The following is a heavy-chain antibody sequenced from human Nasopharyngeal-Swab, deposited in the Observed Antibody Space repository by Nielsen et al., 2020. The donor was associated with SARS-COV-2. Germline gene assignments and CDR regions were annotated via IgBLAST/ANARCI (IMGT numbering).Heavy chain of an antibody. J-gene: IGHJ6*03. Sequence: GESLKISCAASGFTFSSHSMNWVRQAPGKGLEWVSSISSSSSYIYYADSVKGRFTISRDNAKNSLYLQMNSLRAEDTAVYYCARDRTNDYYYYMDVWGKGTTVTVSS. D-gene: IGHD1-1*01. CDR1: GFTFSSHS. CDR3: ARDRTNDYYYYMDV. V-gene: IGHV3-21*01. CDR2: ISSSSSYI.